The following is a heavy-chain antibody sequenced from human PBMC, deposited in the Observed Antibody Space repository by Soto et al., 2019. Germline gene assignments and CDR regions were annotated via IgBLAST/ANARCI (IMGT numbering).Heavy chain of an antibody. CDR3: ARGRLLWFGELFSPSDNWFDP. CDR2: MNPNSGNT. CDR1: GYTFTSYD. J-gene: IGHJ5*02. D-gene: IGHD3-10*01. V-gene: IGHV1-8*01. Sequence: QVQLVQSGAEVKKPGASVKVSCKASGYTFTSYDINWVRQATGQGLEWMGWMNPNSGNTGYAQKFQGRVTMTRNTSISTAYMELSSLRSEDTAVYYCARGRLLWFGELFSPSDNWFDPWGQGTLVTVSS.